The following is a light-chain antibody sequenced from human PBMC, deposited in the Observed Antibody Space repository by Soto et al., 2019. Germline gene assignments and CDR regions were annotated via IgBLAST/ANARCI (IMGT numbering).Light chain of an antibody. CDR2: LNTDGSH. V-gene: IGLV4-69*01. CDR1: SGHSSYT. Sequence: QPVLTQSPSASASLGASVKLTCTLSSGHSSYTIAWHQQQPEKGPRYLMKLNTDGSHSRGDGIPERFSGSRSGAERYLTISSLQSEDEADYYCQTWGAGIVVFGGGTKVTVL. J-gene: IGLJ2*01. CDR3: QTWGAGIVV.